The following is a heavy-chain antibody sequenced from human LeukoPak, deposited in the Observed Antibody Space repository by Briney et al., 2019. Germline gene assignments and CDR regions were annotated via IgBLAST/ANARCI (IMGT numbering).Heavy chain of an antibody. CDR2: IYTSGST. V-gene: IGHV4-61*02. CDR3: ARDSGDYGDYGSAFDI. D-gene: IGHD4-17*01. J-gene: IGHJ3*02. CDR1: GGSISSSSYY. Sequence: PSETLSLTCTVSGGSISSSSYYWGWIRQPAGKGLEWIGRIYTSGSTNYNPSLKSRVTMSVDTSKNQFSLKLSSVTAADTAVYYCARDSGDYGDYGSAFDIWGQGTMVTVSS.